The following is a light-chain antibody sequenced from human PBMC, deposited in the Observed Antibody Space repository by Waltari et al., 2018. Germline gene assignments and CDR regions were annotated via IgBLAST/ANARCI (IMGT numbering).Light chain of an antibody. J-gene: IGLJ1*01. CDR1: SSDVRTYDY. CDR2: DVT. CDR3: SSYTTSSTVYV. V-gene: IGLV2-14*03. Sequence: QSALTQPASVSGSPGQSITISCTRTSSDVRTYDYVPWDQQHPGKAPKLMIYDVTKRPSGIANRFSGSKSGNTASLTISGLQAEDEADYYCSSYTTSSTVYVFGTGTKVTVL.